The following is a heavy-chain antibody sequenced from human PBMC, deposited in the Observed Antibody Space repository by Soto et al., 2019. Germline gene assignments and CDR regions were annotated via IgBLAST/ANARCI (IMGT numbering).Heavy chain of an antibody. D-gene: IGHD3-3*01. CDR3: ASDVTTPIFGVVIIQPGET. CDR1: GFTFSSYA. CDR2: ISYDGSNK. Sequence: GGSLRLSCAASGFTFSSYAMHWVRQAPGKGLEWVAVISYDGSNKYYADSVKGRFTISRDNSKNTLYLQMNSLRAEDTAVYYCASDVTTPIFGVVIIQPGETWGQGTLVTVSS. V-gene: IGHV3-30-3*01. J-gene: IGHJ5*02.